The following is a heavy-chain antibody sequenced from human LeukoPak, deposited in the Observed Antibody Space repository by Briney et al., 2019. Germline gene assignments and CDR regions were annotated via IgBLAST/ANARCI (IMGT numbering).Heavy chain of an antibody. CDR2: ISSSSSYI. CDR1: GFTFSSYS. CDR3: ARDRCSTSCQVYYYYGMDV. V-gene: IGHV3-21*01. Sequence: PGGSLRLSCAASGFTFSSYSMNWVRQAPGKGLEWVSSISSSSSYIYYADSVKGRFTISRDNAKNSLYLQMNSLRAEDTAVYYCARDRCSTSCQVYYYYGMDVWGQGTTVTVSS. J-gene: IGHJ6*02. D-gene: IGHD2-2*01.